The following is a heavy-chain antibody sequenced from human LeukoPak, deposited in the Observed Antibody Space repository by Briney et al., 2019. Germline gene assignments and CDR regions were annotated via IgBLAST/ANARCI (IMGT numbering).Heavy chain of an antibody. CDR1: GYTLTGYY. J-gene: IGHJ5*02. CDR3: ARSHGGITIRNWFDP. D-gene: IGHD3-3*01. V-gene: IGHV1-2*02. Sequence: GASVKVSCKASGYTLTGYYMHWVRQAPGQGLEWMGWINPNSGGTNYAQKFQGRVTMTRDTSISTAYMELSRLRSDDTAVYYCARSHGGITIRNWFDPWGQGTLVTVSS. CDR2: INPNSGGT.